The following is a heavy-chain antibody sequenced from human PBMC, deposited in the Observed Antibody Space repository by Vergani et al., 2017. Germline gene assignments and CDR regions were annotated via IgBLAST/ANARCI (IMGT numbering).Heavy chain of an antibody. V-gene: IGHV1-69*13. J-gene: IGHJ6*03. CDR1: GGTFSSYA. Sequence: QVQLVQSGAEVKKPGSSVKVSCKASGGTFSSYAISWVRQAPGQGLEWMGGISPIFGTANYAQKFQGRVTITADESTSTAYMELSSLRSEDTAVYYCARGLVGATLRYYYMDVWGKGTTVTVSS. CDR2: ISPIFGTA. D-gene: IGHD1-26*01. CDR3: ARGLVGATLRYYYMDV.